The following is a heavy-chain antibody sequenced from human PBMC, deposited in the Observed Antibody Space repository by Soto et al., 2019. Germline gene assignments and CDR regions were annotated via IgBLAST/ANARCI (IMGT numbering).Heavy chain of an antibody. J-gene: IGHJ4*02. D-gene: IGHD1-26*01. CDR2: VNWNGGST. V-gene: IGHV3-20*04. CDR3: VRGASLNFDY. Sequence: PGGSLRLSCAAAGFTFDDYGMSWARQAPGKGLEWVSGVNWNGGSTGYADSVKGRFTISRDNAKNSLYLQMNSLRAEDTAFYYCVRGASLNFDYWGQGTLVIVSS. CDR1: GFTFDDYG.